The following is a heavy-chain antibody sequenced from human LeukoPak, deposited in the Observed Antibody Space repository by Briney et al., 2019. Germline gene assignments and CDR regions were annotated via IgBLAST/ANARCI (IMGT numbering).Heavy chain of an antibody. J-gene: IGHJ4*02. CDR2: IYTSGST. CDR1: GGSISSYY. D-gene: IGHD5-18*01. V-gene: IGHV4-4*07. CDR3: ARSPMDTAMVTYFDY. Sequence: SETLSLTCTVSGGSISSYYWSWIRQPAGKGLEWIGRIYTSGSTNYNPSLKSRVTMSVDTSKNQFSLKLSSVTAADTAVYYCARSPMDTAMVTYFDYWGQGTLVTVSS.